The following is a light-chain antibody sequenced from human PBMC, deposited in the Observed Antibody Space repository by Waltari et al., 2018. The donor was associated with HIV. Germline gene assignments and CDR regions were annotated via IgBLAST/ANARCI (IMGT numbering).Light chain of an antibody. CDR3: ETWDSSTAV. CDR2: QDN. J-gene: IGLJ2*01. V-gene: IGLV3-1*01. Sequence: SVSPGQTASITCSGDELGDKYVSWYQQKSDQSPMLIIYQDNKRPSGIPERFSGSNSGNTATLTVGETQTMDEADYYCETWDSSTAVFGGGTRLTVL. CDR1: ELGDKY.